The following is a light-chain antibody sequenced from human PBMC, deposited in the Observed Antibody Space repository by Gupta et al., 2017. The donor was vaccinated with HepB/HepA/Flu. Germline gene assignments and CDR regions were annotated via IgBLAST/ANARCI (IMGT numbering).Light chain of an antibody. J-gene: IGKJ4*02. CDR2: EAS. CDR3: QHRDDWPRT. Sequence: EIVLTQSPAILSLSPGERATLSCRASQSISSFLAWYQQKPGQAPRLLIYEASNRATGVPARFSGSGSGTDFALTISSLEPEDFAVYYCQHRDDWPRTFGGGTKVEIK. V-gene: IGKV3-11*01. CDR1: QSISSF.